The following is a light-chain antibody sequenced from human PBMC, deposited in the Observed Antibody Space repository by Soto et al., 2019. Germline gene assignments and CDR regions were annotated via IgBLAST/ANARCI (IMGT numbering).Light chain of an antibody. Sequence: EIVFTQSPVTLSLSPGERATLSCRASQSVSSYLAWYQQKPGQAPRLLIYDASNRATGIPARFSGSGSGTDFTLTISSLEPEDSAVYYCQKRDNWMYTFGQGTKLEIK. J-gene: IGKJ2*01. CDR1: QSVSSY. V-gene: IGKV3-11*01. CDR3: QKRDNWMYT. CDR2: DAS.